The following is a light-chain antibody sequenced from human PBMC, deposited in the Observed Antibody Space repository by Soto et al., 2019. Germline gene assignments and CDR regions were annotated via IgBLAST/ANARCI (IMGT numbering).Light chain of an antibody. Sequence: QSVLTQPPSASGSPGQSVTISCTGTTSDVGFYNYVSWYQQYPGKAPKLMIFEVNKRPSGVPDRFSGSKSGNTASLTVSGLQADDEADYYCSSYADDNIFVFGTGTKLTVL. CDR1: TSDVGFYNY. CDR2: EVN. J-gene: IGLJ1*01. CDR3: SSYADDNIFV. V-gene: IGLV2-8*01.